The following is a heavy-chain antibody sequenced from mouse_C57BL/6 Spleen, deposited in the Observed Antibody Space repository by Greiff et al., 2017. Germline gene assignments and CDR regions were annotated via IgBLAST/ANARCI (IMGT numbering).Heavy chain of an antibody. D-gene: IGHD2-1*01. CDR1: GYTFTSYW. Sequence: QVQLQQSGAELVKPGASVKLSCKASGYTFTSYWMHWVKQRPGQGLEWIGMIHPNSGSTNYNEKFKSKATLTVDKSSSTAYMQLSSLTSEDSAVYYCAIYYGNYEGFAYWGQGTLVTVSA. J-gene: IGHJ3*01. CDR2: IHPNSGST. V-gene: IGHV1-64*01. CDR3: AIYYGNYEGFAY.